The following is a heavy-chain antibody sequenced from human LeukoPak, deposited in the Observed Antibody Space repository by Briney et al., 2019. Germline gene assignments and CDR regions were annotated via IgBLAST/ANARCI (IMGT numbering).Heavy chain of an antibody. CDR3: ARDLEYYYDSSGYRALDY. CDR2: INPNSGGT. CDR1: GHTFTGYY. D-gene: IGHD3-22*01. V-gene: IGHV1-2*02. J-gene: IGHJ4*02. Sequence: ASVKVSCKASGHTFTGYYMHWLRQAPGQGLEWMGWINPNSGGTNYAQKFQGRVTMTRDTSISTAYMELSRLRSDDTAVYYCARDLEYYYDSSGYRALDYWGQGTLVTVSS.